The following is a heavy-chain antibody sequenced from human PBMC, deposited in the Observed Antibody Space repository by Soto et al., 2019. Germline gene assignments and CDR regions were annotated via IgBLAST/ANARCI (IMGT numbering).Heavy chain of an antibody. J-gene: IGHJ3*01. V-gene: IGHV3-48*03. CDR3: ARRIWDPAVVAVATRGAFDV. CDR1: GFTFRDYV. Sequence: EVQLVESGGGLVQPGGSLRLSCAASGFTFRDYVMHWVRQAPGKGLQWVSYISSSGTTIYYSESVKGRFTISRDTAKNSLYLQLSGLRADDTAVYYCARRIWDPAVVAVATRGAFDVWGQGTMVSVSS. D-gene: IGHD2-15*01. CDR2: ISSSGTTI.